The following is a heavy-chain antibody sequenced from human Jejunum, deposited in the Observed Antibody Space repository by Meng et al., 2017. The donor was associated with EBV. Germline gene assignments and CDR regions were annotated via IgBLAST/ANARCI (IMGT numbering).Heavy chain of an antibody. CDR2: IYHIGST. V-gene: IGHV4-30-2*01. Sequence: QRQLHESGSVLVKPSQVLSLTCAVSGDSITRGAYFWSWFRQPPGKGLEWIGNIYHIGSTYYNPSLKSRVTISVDRSKNQFSLKLTSVTAADTAVYYCARGGPDFGDYVPFDYWGQGTLVTVSS. J-gene: IGHJ4*02. D-gene: IGHD4-17*01. CDR3: ARGGPDFGDYVPFDY. CDR1: GDSITRGAYF.